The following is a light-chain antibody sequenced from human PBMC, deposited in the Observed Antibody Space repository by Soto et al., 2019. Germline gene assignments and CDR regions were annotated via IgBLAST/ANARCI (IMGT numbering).Light chain of an antibody. V-gene: IGKV3-20*01. J-gene: IGKJ1*01. CDR1: QSVSSSY. Sequence: EIVLTQSPGTLSLSPGERATLSCRASQSVSSSYLAWYQQKPGQAPRLLIYGASSRATGIPDRFSGSGSGTDFTLTISRLEPEDFAVYYCQPYGSSPRTCGQGTKVEI. CDR3: QPYGSSPRT. CDR2: GAS.